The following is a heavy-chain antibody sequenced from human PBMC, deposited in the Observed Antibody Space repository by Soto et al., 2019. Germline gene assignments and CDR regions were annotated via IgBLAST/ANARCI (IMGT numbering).Heavy chain of an antibody. CDR2: IRSSSSSI. CDR3: ARDRGNWFDP. Sequence: EVQLVESGGGLVQPRGSLRLSCAASGFSFSSYSMNWVRQAPGKGLEWVSHIRSSSSSIYYADSVKGRFTISRDNAENSLFLQMNSLRDEDTAVYYCARDRGNWFDPWGQGTLVTVSS. V-gene: IGHV3-48*02. J-gene: IGHJ5*02. CDR1: GFSFSSYS.